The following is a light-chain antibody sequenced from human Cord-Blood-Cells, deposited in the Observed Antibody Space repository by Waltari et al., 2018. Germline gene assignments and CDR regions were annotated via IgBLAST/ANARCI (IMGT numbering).Light chain of an antibody. CDR2: QDS. V-gene: IGLV3-1*01. CDR1: KLGDKY. J-gene: IGLJ1*01. CDR3: QAWDSSTYV. Sequence: GQTASITCAGDKLGDKYACWYQQKPGQSPVLVIYQDSKRPSGIHERFSGSNSGNTATLTISGTQAMDEADYYCQAWDSSTYVFGTGTKVTVL.